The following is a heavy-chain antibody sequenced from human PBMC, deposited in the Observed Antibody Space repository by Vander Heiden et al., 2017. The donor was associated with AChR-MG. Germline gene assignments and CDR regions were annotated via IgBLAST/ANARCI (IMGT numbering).Heavy chain of an antibody. J-gene: IGHJ5*02. Sequence: QVQLVQSGAEVKKPGSSVKVSCKASGGTFSSYAISWVRQAPGQGLEWMGGIIPIFGTANYAQKFQGRVTITADKSTSTAYMELSSLRSEDTAVYYCARGGTFWSGSTNWFDPWGQGTLVTVSS. CDR1: GGTFSSYA. D-gene: IGHD3-3*01. V-gene: IGHV1-69*06. CDR2: IIPIFGTA. CDR3: ARGGTFWSGSTNWFDP.